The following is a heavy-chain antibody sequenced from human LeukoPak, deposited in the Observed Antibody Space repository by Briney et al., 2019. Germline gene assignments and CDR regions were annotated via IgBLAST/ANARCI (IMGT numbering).Heavy chain of an antibody. Sequence: GRSLRLSCAASGFTFSSYAMSWVRQAPGKGLEWVSAISGSGGSTYYADSVKGRFTISRDNSKNTLYLQMNSLRAEDTAVYYCARHPSIAAPGYYYYMDVWGKGTTVTVSS. V-gene: IGHV3-23*01. J-gene: IGHJ6*03. CDR3: ARHPSIAAPGYYYYMDV. D-gene: IGHD6-6*01. CDR2: ISGSGGST. CDR1: GFTFSSYA.